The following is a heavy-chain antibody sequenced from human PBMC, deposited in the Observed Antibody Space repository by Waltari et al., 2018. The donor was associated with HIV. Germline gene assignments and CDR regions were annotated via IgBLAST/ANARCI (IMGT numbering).Heavy chain of an antibody. Sequence: QLQLPEAGPGLVKHSQTTSPPGRAPSGAPTRSSDSWGGVRQPPGKGLEWIGSIFYTGSTYYNPSLKSRVTISVDTSRNRFSLKRSSVTAADTAVYYCARHGRMGGGTHRRYFDYWGQGTLVTVSS. CDR3: ARHGRMGGGTHRRYFDY. V-gene: IGHV4-39*01. CDR2: IFYTGST. J-gene: IGHJ4*02. CDR1: SGAPTRSSDS. D-gene: IGHD3-16*01.